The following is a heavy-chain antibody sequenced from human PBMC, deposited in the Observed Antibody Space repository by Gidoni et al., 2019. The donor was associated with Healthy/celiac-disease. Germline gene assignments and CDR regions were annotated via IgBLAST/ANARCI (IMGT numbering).Heavy chain of an antibody. CDR2: ISSSSSYT. D-gene: IGHD5-18*01. J-gene: IGHJ4*02. CDR3: ARGGGYTNRKQSKFFDY. V-gene: IGHV3-11*06. CDR1: GFTFSDYY. Sequence: QVQLVESGGGLVKPGGSLRLSCAASGFTFSDYYMSWIRQAPGKGLELVSYISSSSSYTNYADSVKGRFTISRDNAKTSLYLQMNSLRAEDTAVYYCARGGGYTNRKQSKFFDYWGQGTLVTVSS.